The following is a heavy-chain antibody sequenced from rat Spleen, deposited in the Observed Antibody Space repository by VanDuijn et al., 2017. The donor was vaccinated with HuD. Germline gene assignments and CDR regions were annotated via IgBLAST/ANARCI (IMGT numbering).Heavy chain of an antibody. CDR2: ISYDGRNP. V-gene: IGHV5-29*01. J-gene: IGHJ1*01. CDR3: VRDGGYWYFDF. CDR1: GFTFSDYY. D-gene: IGHD1-11*01. Sequence: EVQLVESDGGLVQPGRSLKLSCAASGFTFSDYYMAWVRQAPTKGLEWVATISYDGRNPYYRDSVKGRFTISRDNAKSTLYLQMDSRRSEDTATYYCVRDGGYWYFDFWGPGTMVTVSS.